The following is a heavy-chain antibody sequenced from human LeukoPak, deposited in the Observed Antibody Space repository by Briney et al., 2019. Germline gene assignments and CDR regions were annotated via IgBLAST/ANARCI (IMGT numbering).Heavy chain of an antibody. CDR1: GFTFRSYG. CDR2: ISSNGGST. J-gene: IGHJ6*03. V-gene: IGHV3-64*01. Sequence: GGSLRLSCAASGFTFRSYGMHWVRQAPGKGLEYVSAISSNGGSTYYANSVKGRFTIPRDNSKNTLYLQMGSLRAEDMAVYYCARVYGAYYYYYMDVWGKGTTVTISS. D-gene: IGHD4-17*01. CDR3: ARVYGAYYYYYMDV.